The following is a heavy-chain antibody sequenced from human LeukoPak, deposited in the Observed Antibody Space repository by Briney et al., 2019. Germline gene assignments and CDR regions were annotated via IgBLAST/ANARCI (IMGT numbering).Heavy chain of an antibody. CDR3: ARDNPAVAGNPFDY. Sequence: GSLRLSCAASGFTFSSYGMHWVRQAPGKGLEWVAVIWYDGSKKYYADSVKGRFTISRDNSKSTLYLQMNSLRGEDTAVYYCARDNPAVAGNPFDYWGQGTLVTVPS. CDR2: IWYDGSKK. V-gene: IGHV3-33*01. J-gene: IGHJ4*02. D-gene: IGHD6-19*01. CDR1: GFTFSSYG.